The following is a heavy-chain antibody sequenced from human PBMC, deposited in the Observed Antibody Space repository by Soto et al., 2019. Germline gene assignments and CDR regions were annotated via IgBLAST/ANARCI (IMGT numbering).Heavy chain of an antibody. CDR3: AKERSSSSGWYGRVAY. Sequence: GGSLRLSCAASGFTFSSYAMTWVRQAPGKGLEWVSAISGSGDSTYYADSVKGRFTTSRDNSKNTLYLQMNSLRAEDTALYYCAKERSSSSGWYGRVAYWGQGSMVPVSS. CDR2: ISGSGDST. J-gene: IGHJ4*02. CDR1: GFTFSSYA. D-gene: IGHD6-19*01. V-gene: IGHV3-23*01.